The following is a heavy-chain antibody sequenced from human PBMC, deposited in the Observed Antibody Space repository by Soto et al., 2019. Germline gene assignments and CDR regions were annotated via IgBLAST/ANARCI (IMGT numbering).Heavy chain of an antibody. D-gene: IGHD3-22*01. V-gene: IGHV3-13*04. CDR1: GFTFSSYD. Sequence: GGSLRLSCSASGFTFSSYDMHWVRQGPGKGLEWVSAIGTAGDTNYAGSVKGRFTISRENAKNSLYLQMNSLRAGDTAIYFCARAIGPTLSDYRSQGTLVTVSS. CDR3: ARAIGPTLSDY. CDR2: IGTAGDT. J-gene: IGHJ4*02.